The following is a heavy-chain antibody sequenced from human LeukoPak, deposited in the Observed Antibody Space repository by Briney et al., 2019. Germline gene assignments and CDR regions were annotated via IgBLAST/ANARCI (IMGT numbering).Heavy chain of an antibody. Sequence: SETLSLTCIVSGGSISGHYWSWIRQPPGKGLEWIGYIYYGGSTNYNPSLKSRVIISVDTSKNQFSLKLSSVTAADTAVYYCAKHLTNAYYDMIWFDPWGQGTLVTVSS. J-gene: IGHJ5*02. D-gene: IGHD3-22*01. CDR2: IYYGGST. V-gene: IGHV4-59*11. CDR3: AKHLTNAYYDMIWFDP. CDR1: GGSISGHY.